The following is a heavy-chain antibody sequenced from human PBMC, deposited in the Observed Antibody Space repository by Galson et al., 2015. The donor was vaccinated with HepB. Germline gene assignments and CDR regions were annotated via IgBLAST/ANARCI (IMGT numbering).Heavy chain of an antibody. CDR1: GFTFSSYG. D-gene: IGHD4/OR15-4a*01. CDR2: IWYDGSNK. CDR3: ARVYGGKPYYYYYMDV. Sequence: SLRLSCAASGFTFSSYGMHWVRQAPGKGLEWVAVIWYDGSNKYYADSVKGRFTISGDNSKNTLYLQMNSLRAEDTAVYYCARVYGGKPYYYYYMDVWGKGTTVTVSS. J-gene: IGHJ6*03. V-gene: IGHV3-33*01.